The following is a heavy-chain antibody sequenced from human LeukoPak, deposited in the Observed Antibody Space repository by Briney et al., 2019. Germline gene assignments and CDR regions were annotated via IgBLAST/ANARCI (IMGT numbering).Heavy chain of an antibody. V-gene: IGHV1-2*02. CDR2: ITPNSGGT. Sequence: ASVKVSDTSSGYAFTAYYMHWVRQAPGQGLEWMGWITPNSGGTNYAQKFQGRVTMTRDTSLSTAYMELSSLRSDDTAVYYCARDRTLIRGVSTYYVDYLGQGSLVTVSS. D-gene: IGHD3-10*01. CDR3: ARDRTLIRGVSTYYVDY. CDR1: GYAFTAYY. J-gene: IGHJ4*02.